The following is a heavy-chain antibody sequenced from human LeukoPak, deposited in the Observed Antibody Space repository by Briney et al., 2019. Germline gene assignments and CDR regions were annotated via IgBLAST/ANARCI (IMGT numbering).Heavy chain of an antibody. D-gene: IGHD3-16*02. J-gene: IGHJ3*02. V-gene: IGHV4-59*08. CDR2: IYYSGST. CDR1: GGSISSYY. Sequence: PSETLSLTCTVSGGSISSYYWSWIRQPPGKGLEWIGYIYYSGSTNYNPSLKSRVTISVDTSKNQFSLKLSSVTAADTAVYYCARSGYYDYVWGSYRNDAFDIWGQGTMVTVSS. CDR3: ARSGYYDYVWGSYRNDAFDI.